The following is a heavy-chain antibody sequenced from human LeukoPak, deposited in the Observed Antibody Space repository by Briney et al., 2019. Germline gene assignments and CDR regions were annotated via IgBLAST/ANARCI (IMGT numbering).Heavy chain of an antibody. J-gene: IGHJ5*02. CDR1: GGTFSSYA. CDR3: ARVPDILTGYFNWFDP. V-gene: IGHV1-69*13. CDR2: IIPIFGTA. D-gene: IGHD3-9*01. Sequence: GASVKLSCKASGGTFSSYAISWVRQAPGQGLEWMGGIIPIFGTANYAQKFQGRVTITADESTSTAYMELSSLRSEDTAVYYCARVPDILTGYFNWFDPWGQGTLVTVSS.